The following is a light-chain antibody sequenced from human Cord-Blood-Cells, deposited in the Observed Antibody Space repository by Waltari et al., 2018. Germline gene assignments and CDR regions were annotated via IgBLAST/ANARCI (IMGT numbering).Light chain of an antibody. CDR2: DVS. V-gene: IGLV2-11*01. J-gene: IGLJ3*02. CDR3: CSYAGSYTWV. CDR1: SSHVVGYNY. Sequence: QPALTLPPSVSGFTGQPVTISSTGTSSHVVGYNYVSWYQQHPGKAPKLTIYDVSKRPSVGPDRFSGSKSGNTASLTISGLQAEDEADYYCCSYAGSYTWVFGGGTKLTVL.